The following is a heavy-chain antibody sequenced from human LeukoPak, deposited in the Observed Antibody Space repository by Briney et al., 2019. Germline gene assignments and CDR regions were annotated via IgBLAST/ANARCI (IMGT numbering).Heavy chain of an antibody. CDR3: VSRDIVATIEAPYFDY. CDR2: ISSSGSTI. D-gene: IGHD5-12*01. J-gene: IGHJ4*02. V-gene: IGHV3-48*03. Sequence: GGSLRLSCAAPGFTFRSYEMNWVRQAQGEGLGWVSYISSSGSTIYYADSVKSGFTTSRDNAKNSLYLLMNSLRAEDTAVYYCVSRDIVATIEAPYFDYWGQGTLVTVSS. CDR1: GFTFRSYE.